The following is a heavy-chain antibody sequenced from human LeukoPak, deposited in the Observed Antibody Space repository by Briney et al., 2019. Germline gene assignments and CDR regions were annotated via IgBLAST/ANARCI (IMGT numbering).Heavy chain of an antibody. V-gene: IGHV3-21*01. D-gene: IGHD3-16*02. CDR2: ISSSSSYI. CDR3: ARVMITFGGVIYYFDY. CDR1: GFTFSSYS. Sequence: GGSLRLSCAASGFTFSSYSMNWVRQAPGEGVEWVSSISSSSSYIYYADSVQGRFTISRDNAKNSLYLQMNSLRAEDTAVYYCARVMITFGGVIYYFDYWGQGTLVTVSS. J-gene: IGHJ4*02.